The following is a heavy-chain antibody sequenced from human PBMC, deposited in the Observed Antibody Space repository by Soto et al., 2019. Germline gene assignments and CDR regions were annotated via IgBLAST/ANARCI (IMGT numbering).Heavy chain of an antibody. Sequence: SETLSLTCGVYGGALSGYHWSWIRQAPGKGLEWIGEINQSGSTNYSPSLKSRVTMSVDTSKKQFSLKLSSVTAADTALYYCATRDSYYGMDFWGQGTTVTVSS. J-gene: IGHJ6*02. CDR3: ATRDSYYGMDF. V-gene: IGHV4-34*01. CDR1: GGALSGYH. CDR2: INQSGST.